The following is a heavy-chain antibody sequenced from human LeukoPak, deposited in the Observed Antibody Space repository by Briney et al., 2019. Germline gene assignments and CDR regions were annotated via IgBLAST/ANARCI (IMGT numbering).Heavy chain of an antibody. CDR3: ARDLPRSSIAARRGYYFDY. D-gene: IGHD6-6*01. Sequence: GGSLRLSCAASGFTFSSYSMNWVRQAPGKGLEWVSSISSSSSYIYYADSLKGRFTISRDNDKNSLYLQMNSLRAEDTAVYYCARDLPRSSIAARRGYYFDYWGQGTLVTVSS. CDR1: GFTFSSYS. J-gene: IGHJ4*02. V-gene: IGHV3-21*01. CDR2: ISSSSSYI.